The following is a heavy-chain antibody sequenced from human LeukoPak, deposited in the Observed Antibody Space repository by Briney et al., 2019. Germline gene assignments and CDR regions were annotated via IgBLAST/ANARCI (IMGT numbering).Heavy chain of an antibody. CDR3: ARELSIAAAGP. Sequence: ASVKVSCKASGYTFTGYYIHWVRQAPGQGLEWMGWINPNSGGTRFAQKFQGRVTLTRDTSISTAYLDLSSLGSDDTAVYYCARELSIAAAGPWGQGTLVTVSS. CDR2: INPNSGGT. D-gene: IGHD6-13*01. V-gene: IGHV1-2*02. CDR1: GYTFTGYY. J-gene: IGHJ5*02.